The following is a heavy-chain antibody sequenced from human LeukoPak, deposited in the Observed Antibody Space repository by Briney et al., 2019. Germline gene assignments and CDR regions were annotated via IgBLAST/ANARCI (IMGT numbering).Heavy chain of an antibody. CDR2: IYHSGST. CDR3: ARAMVNTAMITNWYFDL. J-gene: IGHJ2*01. Sequence: PETLSLTCAVSGGSISSSNWWSWVRQPPGKGLEWIGEIYHSGSTNYKPSLKSRVTISVDKSKNQFSLKLSSMTAADTAVYYCARAMVNTAMITNWYFDLWGRGTLVTVSS. V-gene: IGHV4-4*03. D-gene: IGHD5-18*01. CDR1: GGSISSSNW.